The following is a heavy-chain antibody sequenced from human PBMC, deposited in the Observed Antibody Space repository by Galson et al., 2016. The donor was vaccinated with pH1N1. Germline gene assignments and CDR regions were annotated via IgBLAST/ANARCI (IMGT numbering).Heavy chain of an antibody. CDR2: IYPRDGGA. Sequence: SVKVSCKASGYTFTRYHMHWVRQAPGQGLEWVGIIYPRDGGAVYAQRLQGRVTLTRDTSTSTVYMELTSLRPDDTAVYYCAAPHSPRYDFDFWGQGTMVTVSS. CDR3: AAPHSPRYDFDF. V-gene: IGHV1-46*03. J-gene: IGHJ3*01. CDR1: GYTFTRYH. D-gene: IGHD1-26*01.